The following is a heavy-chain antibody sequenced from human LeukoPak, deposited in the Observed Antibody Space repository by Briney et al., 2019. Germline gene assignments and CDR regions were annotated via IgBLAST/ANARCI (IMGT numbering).Heavy chain of an antibody. Sequence: SVKVSCKAYGGTFSSYTISWVRQAPGQGLEWMGRIIPILGIANYAQKFQGRVTITADKSTSTAYMELSSLRSEDTAVYYCARARDHDAFDIWGQGTMVTVSS. CDR1: GGTFSSYT. J-gene: IGHJ3*02. V-gene: IGHV1-69*02. CDR3: ARARDHDAFDI. CDR2: IIPILGIA.